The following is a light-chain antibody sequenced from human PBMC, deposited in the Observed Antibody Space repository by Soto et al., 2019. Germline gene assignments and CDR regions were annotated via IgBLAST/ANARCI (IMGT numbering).Light chain of an antibody. CDR3: SSYAGSNIFV. Sequence: QSALTQPRSVSGSPGQSVTISCTGTSSDVGTRDYVSWYQQHPGRAPKLMLYHVSKRPSGVPDRFSGSKSGNTASLTVSGLQADDEAHYYCSSYAGSNIFVFGTGTKLTVL. CDR2: HVS. J-gene: IGLJ1*01. CDR1: SSDVGTRDY. V-gene: IGLV2-11*01.